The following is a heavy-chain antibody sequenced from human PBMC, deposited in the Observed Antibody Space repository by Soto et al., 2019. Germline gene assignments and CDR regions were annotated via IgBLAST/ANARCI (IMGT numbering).Heavy chain of an antibody. V-gene: IGHV1-3*01. Sequence: QVQLVRSGAEVKKPGASVKVSCKASGYTFTSYAMHCVRQAPGQRLEWMGWINAGNGNTKYSQKFQGRVTITRDTSASTAYVELSSLRSEDTAVYYCARVIGGWYYFDYWGQGTLVTVSS. CDR1: GYTFTSYA. J-gene: IGHJ4*02. CDR3: ARVIGGWYYFDY. CDR2: INAGNGNT. D-gene: IGHD6-19*01.